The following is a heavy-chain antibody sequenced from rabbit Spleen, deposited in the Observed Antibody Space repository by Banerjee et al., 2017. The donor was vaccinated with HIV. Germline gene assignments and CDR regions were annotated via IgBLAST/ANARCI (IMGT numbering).Heavy chain of an antibody. V-gene: IGHV1S40*01. CDR3: ARDAASSFSSYGMDL. Sequence: QSLEESGGDLVKPEGSLTLTCTASGFSFSSNYYMCWVRQAPGKGLEWIACIDTGSSGFTYFATWAKGRFTCSKASSTTVTLQMTSLTAADTATYFCARDAASSFSSYGMDLWGPGTLVTVS. CDR2: IDTGSSGFT. CDR1: GFSFSSNYY. J-gene: IGHJ6*01. D-gene: IGHD8-1*01.